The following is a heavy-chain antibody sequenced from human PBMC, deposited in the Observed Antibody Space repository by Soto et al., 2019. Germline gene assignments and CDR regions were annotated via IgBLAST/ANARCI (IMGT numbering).Heavy chain of an antibody. J-gene: IGHJ6*02. CDR1: GFTFDDYA. D-gene: IGHD1-26*01. CDR3: AKDTVGATTAYYYYYGMDV. Sequence: HPGGSLRLSCAASGFTFDDYAMHWVRQAPGKGLEWVSGISWNSGSIGYADSVKGRFTISRDNAKNSLYLQMNSLRAEDTALYYCAKDTVGATTAYYYYYGMDVWGQGTTVTVSS. V-gene: IGHV3-9*01. CDR2: ISWNSGSI.